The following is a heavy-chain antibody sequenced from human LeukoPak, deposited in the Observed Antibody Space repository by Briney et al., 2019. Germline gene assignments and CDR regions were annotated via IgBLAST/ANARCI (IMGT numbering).Heavy chain of an antibody. CDR2: ISWNSGSI. CDR3: AKSPDFWSGYGFDP. V-gene: IGHV3-9*01. J-gene: IGHJ5*02. Sequence: GGSLRLSCAASGFTFSSYAMSWVRQAPGKGLEWVSGISWNSGSIGYADSVKGRFTISRDNAKNSLYLQMNSLRAEDTALYYCAKSPDFWSGYGFDPWGQGTLVTVSS. D-gene: IGHD3-3*01. CDR1: GFTFSSYA.